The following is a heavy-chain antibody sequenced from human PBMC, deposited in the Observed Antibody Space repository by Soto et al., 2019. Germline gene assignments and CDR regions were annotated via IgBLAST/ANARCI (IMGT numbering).Heavy chain of an antibody. D-gene: IGHD6-13*01. CDR3: ARELIAAAGTSPSGHDD. CDR1: GYTFTSYA. Sequence: ASVKVSCKASGYTFTSYAMHWVRQAPGQRLEWMGWINAGNGNTKYSQKFQGRVTITRDTSASTAYMELSSLRSEDTAVYYCARELIAAAGTSPSGHDDWGQGTLVTVT. J-gene: IGHJ4*02. V-gene: IGHV1-3*01. CDR2: INAGNGNT.